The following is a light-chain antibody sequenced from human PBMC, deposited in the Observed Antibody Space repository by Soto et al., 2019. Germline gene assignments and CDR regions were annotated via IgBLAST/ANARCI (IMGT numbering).Light chain of an antibody. CDR3: CSYAGSYTWV. CDR2: DVS. Sequence: QSALTQPRSVSGSPGQSVTISCTGTSSDVGGYNYVSWYRQHPGKAPKLMIYDVSKRPSGVPDRFSGSKSGNTASLTISGLQAEDEADYYCCSYAGSYTWVFVTGIKLTVL. V-gene: IGLV2-11*01. CDR1: SSDVGGYNY. J-gene: IGLJ1*01.